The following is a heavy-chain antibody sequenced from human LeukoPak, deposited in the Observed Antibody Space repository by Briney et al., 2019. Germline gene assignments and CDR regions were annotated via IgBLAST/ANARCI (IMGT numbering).Heavy chain of an antibody. CDR2: IIPIFGTA. V-gene: IGHV1-69*05. J-gene: IGHJ4*02. Sequence: SVKVSCKASGGTFSSYAVSWVRQAPGQGLEWMGGIIPIFGTANYAQKFQGRVTITTDESTSTAYMELSSLRSEDTAVYYCARGNYYDSSGYYSSYYFDYWGQGTLVTVSS. D-gene: IGHD3-22*01. CDR3: ARGNYYDSSGYYSSYYFDY. CDR1: GGTFSSYA.